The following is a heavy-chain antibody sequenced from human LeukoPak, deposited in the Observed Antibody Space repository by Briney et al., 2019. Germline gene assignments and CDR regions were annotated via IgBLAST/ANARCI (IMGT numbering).Heavy chain of an antibody. V-gene: IGHV3-23*01. CDR3: AKDCLGVLRYFDWPAPSWFDP. CDR1: GFTFSSYA. Sequence: GGSLRLSCAASGFTFSSYAMSWVRQAPGKGLEWVSAISGSGGSTYYADYVKGRFTISRDNSKNTLTLQMNSLRAEDTAVYFSAKDCLGVLRYFDWPAPSWFDPWGQGTLVTVSS. D-gene: IGHD3-9*01. J-gene: IGHJ5*02. CDR2: ISGSGGST.